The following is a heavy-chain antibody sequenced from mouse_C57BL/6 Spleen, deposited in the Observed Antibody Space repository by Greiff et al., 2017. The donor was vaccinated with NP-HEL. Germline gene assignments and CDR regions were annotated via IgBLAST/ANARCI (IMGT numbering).Heavy chain of an antibody. CDR1: GYAFSSSW. D-gene: IGHD2-4*01. CDR2: IYPGDGDT. CDR3: ARSDYDEGGYYYAMDY. J-gene: IGHJ4*01. V-gene: IGHV1-82*01. Sequence: QVQLKESGPELVKPGASVKISCKASGYAFSSSWMNWVKQRPGKGLEWIGRIYPGDGDTNYNGKFKGKATLTADKSSSTAYMQLSSLTSEDSAVYFCARSDYDEGGYYYAMDYWGQGTSVTVSS.